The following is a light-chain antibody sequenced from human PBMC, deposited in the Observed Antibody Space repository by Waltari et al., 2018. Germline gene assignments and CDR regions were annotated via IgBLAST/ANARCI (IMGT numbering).Light chain of an antibody. V-gene: IGKV3-11*01. Sequence: EIVLTQSPGSLSLSPGESVTLSCRASQNIHSFLAWFQQKPGQAPRLLIFAASTRATGFPPRFSGSGSGTNFTLTISSLAPEDFATYYCQQRHAWPITFGGGTKLEIK. CDR2: AAS. CDR3: QQRHAWPIT. J-gene: IGKJ4*01. CDR1: QNIHSF.